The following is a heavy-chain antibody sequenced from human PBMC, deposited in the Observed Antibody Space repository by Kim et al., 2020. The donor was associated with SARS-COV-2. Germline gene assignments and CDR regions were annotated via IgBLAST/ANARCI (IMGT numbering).Heavy chain of an antibody. J-gene: IGHJ2*01. CDR1: GGSISSYY. V-gene: IGHV4-59*08. CDR3: ARRGGSAGWYFDL. D-gene: IGHD6-19*01. CDR2: IYYSGST. Sequence: SETLSLTCTVSGGSISSYYWSWIRQPPGKGLEWIGYIYYSGSTNYNPSLKSRVTISVDTSKNQFSLKLSSVTAADTAVYYCARRGGSAGWYFDLWGRGTLVTVSS.